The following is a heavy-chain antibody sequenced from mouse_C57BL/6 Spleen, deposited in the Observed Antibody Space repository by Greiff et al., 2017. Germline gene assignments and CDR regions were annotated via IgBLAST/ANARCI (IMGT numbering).Heavy chain of an antibody. CDR2: INYDGSST. D-gene: IGHD2-4*01. V-gene: IGHV5-16*01. CDR1: GFTFSDYY. Sequence: DVQLVESEGGLVQPGSSMKLSCTASGFTFSDYYMAWVRQVPEKGLEWVANINYDGSSTYYLDSLKSRFIISRDNAKNILYLQMSSLKSEDTATYYCASIYYDYAWFAYWGQGTLVTVSA. J-gene: IGHJ3*01. CDR3: ASIYYDYAWFAY.